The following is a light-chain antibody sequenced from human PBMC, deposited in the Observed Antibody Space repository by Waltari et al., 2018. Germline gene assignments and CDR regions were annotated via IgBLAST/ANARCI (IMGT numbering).Light chain of an antibody. Sequence: IVLTQSPGTLSLSPGERATLSCRASQSVSSTYLAGYTQKPGQAPMLLIDGASSRATYIPDRFSGGGSGTDFTLTISRLEPEDFAVYYCQRYGNSPTFGQGTKLEI. V-gene: IGKV3-20*01. CDR1: QSVSSTY. J-gene: IGKJ2*01. CDR2: GAS. CDR3: QRYGNSPT.